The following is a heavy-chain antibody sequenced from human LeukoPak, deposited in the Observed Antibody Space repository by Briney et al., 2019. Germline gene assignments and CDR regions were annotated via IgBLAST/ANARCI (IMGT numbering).Heavy chain of an antibody. CDR3: ARDLPLAVAGISGANADY. CDR1: GYTFTSYG. D-gene: IGHD6-19*01. J-gene: IGHJ4*02. V-gene: IGHV1-18*01. Sequence: ASVKVSCKASGYTFTSYGISWVRQAPGQGLEWMGWISAYNGNTNYAQKLQGRVTMTTDTSTSTAYMELRSLRSDDTAVYYCARDLPLAVAGISGANADYWGQGTLVTVSS. CDR2: ISAYNGNT.